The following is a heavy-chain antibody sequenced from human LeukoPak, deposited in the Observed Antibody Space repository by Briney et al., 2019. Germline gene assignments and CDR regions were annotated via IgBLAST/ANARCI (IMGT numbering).Heavy chain of an antibody. V-gene: IGHV3-7*03. J-gene: IGHJ4*02. CDR2: IKQDGSTK. CDR3: ARIGYSSSSFDY. D-gene: IGHD6-6*01. Sequence: PGGSLRLSCAASEFTFCRYWMSWVRQAPGKGLEWVANIKQDGSTKYYLDSVKGRLTVSRDNAKNSVFLQINSLRAEDTAIYYCARIGYSSSSFDYWGQGTLVTVSS. CDR1: EFTFCRYW.